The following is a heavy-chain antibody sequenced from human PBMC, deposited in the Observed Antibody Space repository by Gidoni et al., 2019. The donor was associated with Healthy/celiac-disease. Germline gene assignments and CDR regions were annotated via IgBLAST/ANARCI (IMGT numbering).Heavy chain of an antibody. Sequence: EVQLVESGGGLVKPGRSLRRSCTASGFTFGDYAMSWFRQAPGKGLEWVGFIRSKAYGGTTEYAASVKGRFTISRDDSKSIAYLQMNSLKTEDTAVYYCTRDRCGGDCYDFDYWGQGTLVTVSS. V-gene: IGHV3-49*05. CDR2: IRSKAYGGTT. CDR1: GFTFGDYA. CDR3: TRDRCGGDCYDFDY. D-gene: IGHD2-21*02. J-gene: IGHJ4*02.